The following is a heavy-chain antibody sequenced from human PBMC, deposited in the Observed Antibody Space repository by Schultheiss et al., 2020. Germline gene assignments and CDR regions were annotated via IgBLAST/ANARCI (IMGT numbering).Heavy chain of an antibody. D-gene: IGHD5-18*01. CDR3: VKVQVDTANHDAFDV. Sequence: SQTLSLTCTVSSYSISSGYYWGWIRQPPGKGLEWIGSIYASGSTNYNPSLKSRVTMSVDTSKNQFSLKLSSVTAEDTAVYYCVKVQVDTANHDAFDVWGQGTMVTVSS. V-gene: IGHV4-38-2*02. J-gene: IGHJ3*01. CDR2: IYASGST. CDR1: SYSISSGYY.